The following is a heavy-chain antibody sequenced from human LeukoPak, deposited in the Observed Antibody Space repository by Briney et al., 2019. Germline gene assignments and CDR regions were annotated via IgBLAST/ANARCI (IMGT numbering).Heavy chain of an antibody. CDR3: ARDREVSSWAYYYYYYMDV. V-gene: IGHV3-21*01. D-gene: IGHD6-13*01. J-gene: IGHJ6*03. CDR1: GFTFSSYN. Sequence: GGSLRLSCAASGFTFSSYNMNWVRQAPGKGLEWVSSISSSSSYIYYADSVKGRFTISRDNAKNSLHLQMNSLRAEDTAVYYCARDREVSSWAYYYYYYMDVWGKGTTVTISS. CDR2: ISSSSSYI.